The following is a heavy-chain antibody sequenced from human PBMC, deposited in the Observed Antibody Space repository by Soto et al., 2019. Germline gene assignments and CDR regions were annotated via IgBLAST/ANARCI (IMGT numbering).Heavy chain of an antibody. J-gene: IGHJ4*02. CDR2: ISTSGDRK. V-gene: IGHV3-23*01. CDR3: AKESPSDY. Sequence: LRLSCAASGTTFSNYGMSWVRQAPGKGLEWVAGISTSGDRKYYADSVKGRFTIARDNSKNMLYLQMNSLRGEDTAIYYCAKESPSDYWGQGTLVTSPQ. CDR1: GTTFSNYG.